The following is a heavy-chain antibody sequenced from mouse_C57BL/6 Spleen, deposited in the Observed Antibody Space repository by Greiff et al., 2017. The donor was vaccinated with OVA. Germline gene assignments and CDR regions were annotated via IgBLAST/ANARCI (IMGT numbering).Heavy chain of an antibody. D-gene: IGHD1-1*01. J-gene: IGHJ2*01. V-gene: IGHV1-53*01. CDR1: GYTFTSYW. Sequence: VKLQQPGTELVKPGASVKLSCKASGYTFTSYWMHWVKQRPGQGLEWIGNINPSNGGTNYNEKFKSKATLTVDKSSSTAYMQLSSLTSEDSAVYYCARRGMDYYGSSYYFDYWGQGTTLTVSS. CDR2: INPSNGGT. CDR3: ARRGMDYYGSSYYFDY.